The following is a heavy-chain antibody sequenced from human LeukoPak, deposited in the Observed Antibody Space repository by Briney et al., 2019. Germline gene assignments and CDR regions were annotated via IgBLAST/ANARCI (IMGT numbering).Heavy chain of an antibody. J-gene: IGHJ4*02. V-gene: IGHV3-23*01. Sequence: GGSLRLSCAASGFTFSSYAMSWVRQAPGKGLEWVSAISGSGGSIYYADSVKGRFTISRDNSKNTLYLQMNSLRAEDTAVYYCAASPESIAVAGWGQGTLVTVSS. D-gene: IGHD6-19*01. CDR3: AASPESIAVAG. CDR2: ISGSGGSI. CDR1: GFTFSSYA.